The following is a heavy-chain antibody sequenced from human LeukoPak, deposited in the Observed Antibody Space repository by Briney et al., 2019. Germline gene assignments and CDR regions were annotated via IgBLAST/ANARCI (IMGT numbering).Heavy chain of an antibody. D-gene: IGHD4-17*01. Sequence: KTSETLSLTCTVSGGSINSTTYSWDWIRQPPGKGLEWIGSIYYSGSTYYNPSLKSRVTIAVYTSKNQFSLKLTTVTAADTAVYYCARHNGDYDDNVGFDYWGQGTLVTVSS. CDR1: GGSINSTTYS. CDR2: IYYSGST. J-gene: IGHJ4*02. V-gene: IGHV4-39*01. CDR3: ARHNGDYDDNVGFDY.